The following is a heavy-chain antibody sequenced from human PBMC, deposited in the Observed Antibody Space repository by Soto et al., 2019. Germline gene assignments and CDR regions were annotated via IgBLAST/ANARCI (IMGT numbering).Heavy chain of an antibody. CDR1: GGSISSGGYS. Sequence: SETLSLTCAVSGGSISSGGYSWSWIRQPPGKGLEWIGYIYHSGSTYYNPSLKSRVTISVDRSKNQFSLKLSSVTAADTAVYYCARGYYYDSSGPYYFDYWGQGTLVTVSS. CDR2: IYHSGST. J-gene: IGHJ4*02. D-gene: IGHD3-22*01. V-gene: IGHV4-30-2*01. CDR3: ARGYYYDSSGPYYFDY.